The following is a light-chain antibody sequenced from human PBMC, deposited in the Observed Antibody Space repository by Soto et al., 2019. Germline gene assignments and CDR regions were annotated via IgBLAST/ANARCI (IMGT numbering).Light chain of an antibody. Sequence: QSALTQPASVSGSPGQSITIPCTGTSSDVGGYNYASWYQHHPGKVPKLMIYEVSNRPLGISNRFSGSKSGNTASLTISGLQSEDEADYYCSSYTTSYTQVFGGGTKLTVL. CDR2: EVS. CDR3: SSYTTSYTQV. J-gene: IGLJ2*01. CDR1: SSDVGGYNY. V-gene: IGLV2-14*01.